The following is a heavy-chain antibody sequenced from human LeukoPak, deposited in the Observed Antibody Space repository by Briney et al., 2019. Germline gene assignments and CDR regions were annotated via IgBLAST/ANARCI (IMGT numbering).Heavy chain of an antibody. CDR2: IRSKVFGRTT. CDR3: TRDKDWSYDY. D-gene: IGHD3/OR15-3a*01. J-gene: IGHJ4*02. CDR1: GFTFGDHG. V-gene: IGHV3-49*04. Sequence: GGSLRLSCTASGFTFGDHGVGWVRQAPEKGLEWVGFIRSKVFGRTTEYAASVRGRFSISRDDSKSIAYLQMNSLKTEDTAVYYCTRDKDWSYDYWGQGTLVTVSS.